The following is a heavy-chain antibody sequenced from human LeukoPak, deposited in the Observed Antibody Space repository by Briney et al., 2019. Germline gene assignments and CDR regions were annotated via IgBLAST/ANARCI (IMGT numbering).Heavy chain of an antibody. D-gene: IGHD3-10*01. V-gene: IGHV1-8*01. CDR1: GYSFTSYD. Sequence: GASVKVSCKASGYSFTSYDISWVRQATGQGLEWMGWMNPNRGNTGYAQKLQGRVTWTRNTSISTAYMELSSLRSEDSAVYYCARGSIAAMVRGEGFDYWGQGTQVTVSS. CDR2: MNPNRGNT. CDR3: ARGSIAAMVRGEGFDY. J-gene: IGHJ4*02.